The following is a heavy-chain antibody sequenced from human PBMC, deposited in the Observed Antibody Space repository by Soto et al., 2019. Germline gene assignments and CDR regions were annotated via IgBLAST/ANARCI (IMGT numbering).Heavy chain of an antibody. CDR3: AKAWMDNARQRYFDH. V-gene: IGHV3-23*01. CDR2: ISGSGGGT. CDR1: GFTFSSYA. J-gene: IGHJ4*02. Sequence: PGGSLRLSCAASGFTFSSYAMSWVRQAPGKGLEWVSAISGSGGGTYYADSVKGRFTISRDNSKNTLYLQMNSLRAEDTAVYSCAKAWMDNARQRYFDHWGQGTLVIVYS. D-gene: IGHD5-12*01.